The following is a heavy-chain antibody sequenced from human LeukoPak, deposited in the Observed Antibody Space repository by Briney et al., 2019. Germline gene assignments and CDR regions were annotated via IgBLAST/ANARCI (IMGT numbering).Heavy chain of an antibody. CDR3: AKHRFESGGYHSTD. Sequence: GGSLRLSCVGSGFIFDDYGMHWVRQVPGKGLAWVSTISGGSGSTYCADSVKGRFTISRDNSKNTLYLQMNSLRDEDTAVYYCAKHRFESGGYHSTDWGQGTLVTVSS. V-gene: IGHV3-23*01. CDR1: GFIFDDYG. D-gene: IGHD3-22*01. CDR2: ISGGSGST. J-gene: IGHJ4*02.